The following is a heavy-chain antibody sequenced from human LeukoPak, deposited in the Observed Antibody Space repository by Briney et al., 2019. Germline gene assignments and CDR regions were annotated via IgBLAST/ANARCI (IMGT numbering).Heavy chain of an antibody. J-gene: IGHJ4*02. CDR3: ARPALYSGYDWWFDY. V-gene: IGHV1-69*01. CDR1: GGTFTSYA. Sequence: GSSVKVSCKASGGTFTSYAISWVRQAPGQGLEWMGGIIPIFGTANYAQKFQGRVTFTADESTSTAYMELSSLRSEDTAVYYCARPALYSGYDWWFDYWGQGTLVTVSS. CDR2: IIPIFGTA. D-gene: IGHD5-12*01.